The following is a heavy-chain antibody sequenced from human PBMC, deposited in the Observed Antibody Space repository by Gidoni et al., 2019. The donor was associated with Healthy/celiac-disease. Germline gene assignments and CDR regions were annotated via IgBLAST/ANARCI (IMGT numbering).Heavy chain of an antibody. CDR1: GFTFDDYA. Sequence: EVQLVESGGGLVQPGRSLRLSCAASGFTFDDYAMHWVRQAPGKGLEWVSGISWNSGSIGYADSVKGRFTISRDNAKNSLYLQMNSLRAEDTALYYCAKDPYGGFHGIVGYYFDYWGQGTLVTVSS. V-gene: IGHV3-9*01. D-gene: IGHD4-17*01. CDR3: AKDPYGGFHGIVGYYFDY. J-gene: IGHJ4*02. CDR2: ISWNSGSI.